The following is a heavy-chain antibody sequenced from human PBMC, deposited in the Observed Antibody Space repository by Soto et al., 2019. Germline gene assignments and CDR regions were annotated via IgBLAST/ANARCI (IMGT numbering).Heavy chain of an antibody. V-gene: IGHV3-53*01. CDR2: IFSSGES. D-gene: IGHD3-10*01. CDR3: ARGGIGMVRTFDH. J-gene: IGHJ4*02. Sequence: GGSLRLSCAASGFTVSSTYMSWVRQAPGKGLEWVSIIFSSGESFYADSVKGRFTISRDSSDNTEYLQMNSLKAEDTAVYYCARGGIGMVRTFDHWGQGTLVTVSS. CDR1: GFTVSSTY.